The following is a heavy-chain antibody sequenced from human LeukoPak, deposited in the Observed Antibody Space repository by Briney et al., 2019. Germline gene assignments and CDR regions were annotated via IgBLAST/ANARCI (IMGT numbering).Heavy chain of an antibody. J-gene: IGHJ4*02. Sequence: SETLSLTCTVSGGSISNSGYYWGWIRQPPGKGLDWIESIYYSGSTYYNPSLKSRVTISVDTSKTQFSLKLNSVTAADTAVYYCASHRASGGATGFDYWGQGTLVTVSS. CDR2: IYYSGST. D-gene: IGHD1-26*01. CDR3: ASHRASGGATGFDY. CDR1: GGSISNSGYY. V-gene: IGHV4-39*01.